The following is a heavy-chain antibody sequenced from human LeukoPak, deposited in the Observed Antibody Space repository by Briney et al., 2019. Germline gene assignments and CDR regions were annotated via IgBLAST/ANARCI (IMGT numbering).Heavy chain of an antibody. Sequence: ASVKVSCKASGYTFTSYGISWVRQAPGQGLERMGWISAYNGNTNYAQKLQGRVTMTTDTSTSTAYMELRSLRSDDTAVYYCARVSDPLYYYDSSGSGAFDIWGQGTMVTVSS. CDR3: ARVSDPLYYYDSSGSGAFDI. J-gene: IGHJ3*02. CDR2: ISAYNGNT. D-gene: IGHD3-22*01. CDR1: GYTFTSYG. V-gene: IGHV1-18*01.